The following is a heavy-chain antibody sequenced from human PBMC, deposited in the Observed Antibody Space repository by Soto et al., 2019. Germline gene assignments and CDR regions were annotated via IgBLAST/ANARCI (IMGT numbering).Heavy chain of an antibody. CDR3: ASVPGIVVVVAEMDV. J-gene: IGHJ6*02. Sequence: GGSLRLSCAASGFTFSSYEMNWVRQAPGKGLEWVSYISSSGSTIYYADSVKGRFTISRDNAKNSLYLQMNSLRAEDTAVYYCASVPGIVVVVAEMDVWGQGTTVTVSS. CDR2: ISSSGSTI. D-gene: IGHD2-15*01. CDR1: GFTFSSYE. V-gene: IGHV3-48*03.